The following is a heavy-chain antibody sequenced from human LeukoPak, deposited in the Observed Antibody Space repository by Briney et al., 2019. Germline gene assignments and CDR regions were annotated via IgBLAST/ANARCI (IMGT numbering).Heavy chain of an antibody. CDR3: ARDNYYGSGRYPNWFDP. CDR1: GFTFSSYS. J-gene: IGHJ5*02. V-gene: IGHV3-21*01. D-gene: IGHD3-10*01. CDR2: ISSSSSYI. Sequence: PGGSLRLSCAASGFTFSSYSINWVRQAPGKGLEWVSSISSSSSYIYYADSGKGRVAISRDNAKNSLYRQMNSLRAEDTAVYYCARDNYYGSGRYPNWFDPWGQGNLVTVSS.